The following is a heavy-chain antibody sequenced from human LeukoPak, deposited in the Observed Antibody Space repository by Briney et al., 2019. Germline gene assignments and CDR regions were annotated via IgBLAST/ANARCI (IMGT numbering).Heavy chain of an antibody. Sequence: SQTLSLTCAISGDSVSSNSAAWNWIWQSPSRGLEWLGRTYYRSNWYNEYAVSVGSRITINPDTSKNQFSLQLNSVTPEDTAVYYCARGRDVVVVPAADFDYWGQGILVTVSS. J-gene: IGHJ4*02. CDR1: GDSVSSNSAA. CDR3: ARGRDVVVVPAADFDY. D-gene: IGHD2-2*01. V-gene: IGHV6-1*01. CDR2: TYYRSNWYN.